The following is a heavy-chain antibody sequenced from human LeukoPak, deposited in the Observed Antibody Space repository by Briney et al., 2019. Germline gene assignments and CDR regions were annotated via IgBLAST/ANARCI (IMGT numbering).Heavy chain of an antibody. CDR1: GFRIRSNS. V-gene: IGHV3-23*01. CDR2: ISDNGEST. J-gene: IGHJ4*02. Sequence: GGSLRLSCVVSGFRIRSNSVSWVRQAPGKGLEWVSGISDNGESTYYALSVGGRFTISRDNSKNTLYLQMKSLRAEDTAVYYCVKFGERGYTYGTLFQSGGQGTRVTVSS. CDR3: VKFGERGYTYGTLFQS. D-gene: IGHD5-18*01.